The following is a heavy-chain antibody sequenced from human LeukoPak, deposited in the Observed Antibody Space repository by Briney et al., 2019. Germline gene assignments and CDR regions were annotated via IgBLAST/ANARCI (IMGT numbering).Heavy chain of an antibody. CDR3: ANVGHSSSYFDY. CDR2: ISGSGGST. D-gene: IGHD6-6*01. J-gene: IGHJ4*02. Sequence: GGSLRLSCAASGFTFRAHGMDWVRQAPGKGLEWVSAISGSGGSTYYADSVKGRFTISRDNSKNTLYLQMNSLRAEDTAVYYCANVGHSSSYFDYWGQGTLVTVSS. V-gene: IGHV3-23*01. CDR1: GFTFRAHG.